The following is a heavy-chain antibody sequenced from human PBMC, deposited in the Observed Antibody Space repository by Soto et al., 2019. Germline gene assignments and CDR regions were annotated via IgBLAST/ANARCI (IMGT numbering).Heavy chain of an antibody. J-gene: IGHJ4*02. D-gene: IGHD2-15*01. CDR1: GFTFNIYY. Sequence: GGSLRLSCAASGFTFNIYYMSWVRQAPGKGLEWVASVKLDGSETHYVDSVKGRFTISRDNAKNSLYLQMNSLRAEDTAIYYCARDVFRLRAFDSWGQGTLVTVSS. CDR2: VKLDGSET. V-gene: IGHV3-7*01. CDR3: ARDVFRLRAFDS.